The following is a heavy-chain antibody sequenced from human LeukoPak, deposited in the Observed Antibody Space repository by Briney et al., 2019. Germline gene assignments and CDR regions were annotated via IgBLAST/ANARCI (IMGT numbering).Heavy chain of an antibody. J-gene: IGHJ4*02. D-gene: IGHD6-13*01. V-gene: IGHV3-48*03. CDR1: GFTFSSYE. Sequence: GGSLRLSCAASGFTFSSYEMNWVRQAPGKGLEWVPYISSSGSTIYYADSVKGRFTISRDNAKNSLYLQMNSLRAEDTAVYYCATPYSRFDYWGQGTLVTVSS. CDR3: ATPYSRFDY. CDR2: ISSSGSTI.